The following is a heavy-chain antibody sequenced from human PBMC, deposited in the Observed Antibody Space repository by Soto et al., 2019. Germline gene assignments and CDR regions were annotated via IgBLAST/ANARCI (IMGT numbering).Heavy chain of an antibody. CDR3: ARAGVSYGLDF. D-gene: IGHD3-3*01. Sequence: GGSLRLSCAASGFTFSNYWMSWVRQAPGKGLERVANINVDGSLKYYLDSVRGRFTISRDNAKNSLYLQMTSLSVDDTALYYCARAGVSYGLDFWGQGTLVTVSS. CDR1: GFTFSNYW. CDR2: INVDGSLK. J-gene: IGHJ4*02. V-gene: IGHV3-7*01.